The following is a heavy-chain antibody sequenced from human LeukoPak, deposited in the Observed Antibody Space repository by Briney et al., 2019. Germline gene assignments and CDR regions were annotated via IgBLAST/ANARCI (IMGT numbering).Heavy chain of an antibody. Sequence: GGSLRLSCAASGFTFSSYAMRWVRQAPGKGLEWVSAISGGVFSTYYADSVKGRFTISRDNSKNTLFLQMNSLRAEDTAIYYCGKGGKVGAPSYYYFGMDVWGQGTTVTVSS. J-gene: IGHJ6*02. CDR3: GKGGKVGAPSYYYFGMDV. D-gene: IGHD1-26*01. CDR2: ISGGVFST. CDR1: GFTFSSYA. V-gene: IGHV3-23*01.